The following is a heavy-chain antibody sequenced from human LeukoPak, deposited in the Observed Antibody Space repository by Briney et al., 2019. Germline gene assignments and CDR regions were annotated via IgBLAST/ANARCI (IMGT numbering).Heavy chain of an antibody. D-gene: IGHD6-13*01. CDR1: GGSISSYY. CDR3: ATYSSSWYGGLDY. J-gene: IGHJ4*02. Sequence: SETLSLTCTVSGGSISSYYWSWIRQPPGKGLEWIGYIYYSGSTYYNPSLKSRVTISVDTSKNQFSLKLSSVTAADTAVYYCATYSSSWYGGLDYWGQGTLVTVSS. V-gene: IGHV4-59*12. CDR2: IYYSGST.